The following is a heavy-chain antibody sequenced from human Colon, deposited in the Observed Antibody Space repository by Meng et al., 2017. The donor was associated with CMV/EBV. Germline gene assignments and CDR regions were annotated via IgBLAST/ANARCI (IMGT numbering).Heavy chain of an antibody. Sequence: GGSLRLSCAASGFTVSSNYMSWVRQAPGRGLEWVSLIYSGGSTYYADSVKGRFTISRDNSKNTLYLQMNSLRAEDTAVYYCARDPFIKAFDIWGQGTMVTVSS. CDR1: GFTVSSNY. J-gene: IGHJ3*02. CDR2: IYSGGST. CDR3: ARDPFIKAFDI. V-gene: IGHV3-53*01.